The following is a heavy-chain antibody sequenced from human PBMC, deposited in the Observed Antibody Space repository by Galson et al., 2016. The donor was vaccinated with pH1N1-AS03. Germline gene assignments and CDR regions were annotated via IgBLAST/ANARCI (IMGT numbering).Heavy chain of an antibody. D-gene: IGHD3-22*01. CDR3: AKNLATNYYDGRDYSDAFDV. J-gene: IGHJ3*01. CDR1: GGSISSVCYS. CDR2: IFHSGST. V-gene: IGHV4-30-4*07. Sequence: TLSLTCAVSGGSISSVCYSWSWIRQPPGKGLEWIGYIFHSGSTYYTPSLKSRVSISLDTSKNHFSLTLSSVTAADTAVYYCAKNLATNYYDGRDYSDAFDVWGPGTTVTVSS.